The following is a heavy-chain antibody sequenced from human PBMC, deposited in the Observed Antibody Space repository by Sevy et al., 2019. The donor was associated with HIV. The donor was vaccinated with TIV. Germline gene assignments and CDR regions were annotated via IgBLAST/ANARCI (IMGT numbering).Heavy chain of an antibody. V-gene: IGHV3-21*01. CDR2: ISSSSSYI. CDR1: GFTFSSYS. CDR3: ARSTGYDSSGYYYDDAFDI. D-gene: IGHD3-22*01. J-gene: IGHJ3*02. Sequence: GGSLRLSCAASGFTFSSYSMNWVRQAPGKGLEWVSSISSSSSYIYYADSVKGRFTISRDNAKNSLYLQMNSLRAEDTAVYYCARSTGYDSSGYYYDDAFDIWGQGTMVTVSS.